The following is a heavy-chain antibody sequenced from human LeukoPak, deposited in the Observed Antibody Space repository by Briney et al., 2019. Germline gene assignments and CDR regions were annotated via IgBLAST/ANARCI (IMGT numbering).Heavy chain of an antibody. Sequence: PSETVSLTCSVSGDSISTYHWNWIRKSPGKGLEWIGYMQSTGNSKYNPSLRSRVTIFVDTPKSQVALILSSVTAADTAVYYCARDKQHSYGRYFDHWGQGALVTVSS. V-gene: IGHV4-59*01. CDR1: GDSISTYH. D-gene: IGHD5-18*01. CDR2: MQSTGNS. J-gene: IGHJ4*02. CDR3: ARDKQHSYGRYFDH.